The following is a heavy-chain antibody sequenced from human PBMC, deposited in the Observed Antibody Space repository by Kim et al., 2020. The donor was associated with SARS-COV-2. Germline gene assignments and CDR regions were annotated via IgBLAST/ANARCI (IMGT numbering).Heavy chain of an antibody. CDR1: GFTFSSYG. CDR2: ISYDGSNK. D-gene: IGHD3-10*01. V-gene: IGHV3-30*18. Sequence: GGSLRLSCAASGFTFSSYGMHWVRQAPGKGLEWVAVISYDGSNKYYADSVKGRFTISRDNSKNTLYLQMNSLRAEDTAVYYCAKEGGVLWFGELFHYYYGMDVWGQGTTVTVSS. J-gene: IGHJ6*02. CDR3: AKEGGVLWFGELFHYYYGMDV.